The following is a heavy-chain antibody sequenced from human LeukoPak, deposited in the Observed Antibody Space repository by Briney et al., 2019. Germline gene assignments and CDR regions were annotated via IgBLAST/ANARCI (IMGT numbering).Heavy chain of an antibody. Sequence: GGSLRLSCGASGFTFRNAWMSWVRQAPGKGLEWVGRIKSKTDGGTTDYAAPVKGRFTISRDDSKNTLYLQMNSLKTEDTAVYYCTTEGIVGATTEGDYWGQGTLVTVSS. D-gene: IGHD1-26*01. CDR2: IKSKTDGGTT. CDR3: TTEGIVGATTEGDY. J-gene: IGHJ4*02. V-gene: IGHV3-15*01. CDR1: GFTFRNAW.